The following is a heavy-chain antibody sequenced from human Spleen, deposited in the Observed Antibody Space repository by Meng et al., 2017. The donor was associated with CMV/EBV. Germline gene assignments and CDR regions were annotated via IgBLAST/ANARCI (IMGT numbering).Heavy chain of an antibody. CDR3: VLGVVIIDY. D-gene: IGHD3-3*01. CDR1: GGSFSGYY. V-gene: IGHV4-34*01. Sequence: SETLSLTCAVYGGSFSGYYWSWIRQPPGKGLEWIGEINHSGSTNYNPSLKSRVTISVDTSKNQFSLKLSSVTAADTVVYYCVLGVVIIDYWGQGTLVTVSS. CDR2: INHSGST. J-gene: IGHJ4*02.